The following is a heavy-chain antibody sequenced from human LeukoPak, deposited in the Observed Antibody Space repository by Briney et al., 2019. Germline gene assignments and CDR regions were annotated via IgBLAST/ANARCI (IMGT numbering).Heavy chain of an antibody. J-gene: IGHJ4*02. Sequence: PSETLSLTCSVSGGSTNSHYWSWIRQSGGKGLEWIGRIYSSGSTVYNPSLNSRLTMSIDTSKNQFSLTLKSVTATDTAVYYCARVKASSTSWTFDQWGQGALVTVSS. D-gene: IGHD2-2*01. CDR1: GGSTNSHY. V-gene: IGHV4-4*07. CDR2: IYSSGST. CDR3: ARVKASSTSWTFDQ.